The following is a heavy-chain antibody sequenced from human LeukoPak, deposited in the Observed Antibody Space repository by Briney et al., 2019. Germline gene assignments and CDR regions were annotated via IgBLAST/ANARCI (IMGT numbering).Heavy chain of an antibody. CDR1: GDSINRGAYS. CDR3: ARVNYYGSGSYLWFDP. D-gene: IGHD3-10*01. V-gene: IGHV4-30-2*01. J-gene: IGHJ5*02. Sequence: PSETLSLTCAVTGDSINRGAYSWSWIRQPPGKGLDLLGYIHYSGSTYYNPSLKGRVTISLDRPKNQFSLKLTSVTAADTAVYYCARVNYYGSGSYLWFDPWGHGTLVTVSS. CDR2: IHYSGST.